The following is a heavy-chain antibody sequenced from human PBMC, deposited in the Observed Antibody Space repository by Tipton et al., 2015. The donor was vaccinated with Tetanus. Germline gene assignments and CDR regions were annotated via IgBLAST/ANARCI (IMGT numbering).Heavy chain of an antibody. J-gene: IGHJ4*02. V-gene: IGHV3-30-3*01. Sequence: SGFTFSSYAMHWVRQAPGKGLEWVAVISYDGSNKYYADSVKGRFTISRDNSKNTLYLQMNSLRAEDTAVYYCARGDWATFDYWGQGTLVTVSS. CDR3: ARGDWATFDY. CDR1: GFTFSSYA. CDR2: ISYDGSNK. D-gene: IGHD3/OR15-3a*01.